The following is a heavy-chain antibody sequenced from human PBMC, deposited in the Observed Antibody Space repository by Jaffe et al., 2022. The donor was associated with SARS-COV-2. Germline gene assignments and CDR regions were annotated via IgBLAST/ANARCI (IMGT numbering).Heavy chain of an antibody. D-gene: IGHD3-10*01. V-gene: IGHV4-59*01. J-gene: IGHJ6*04. CDR2: VYYTGST. Sequence: QVQLQESGPGLVKPSETLSLTCTLSGGSISNYYWTWIRQPPGKGLEWIGYVYYTGSTNYSPSLKSRVTMLIDTSKNQFSLKLSSVTAADTAVYYCARADYGSGSYYMDVWGKGTTVTVSS. CDR3: ARADYGSGSYYMDV. CDR1: GGSISNYY.